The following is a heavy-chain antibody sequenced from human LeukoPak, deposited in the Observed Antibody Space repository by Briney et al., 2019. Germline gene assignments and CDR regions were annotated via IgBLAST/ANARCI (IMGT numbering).Heavy chain of an antibody. Sequence: GGSLRLSCAASGFTVSSNYMSWVRQAPGKGLEWVSVIYAGGSTYHADSGKGRFTISRDNSKNTVYLQMNSLRAEDTAVYYCARGRWDYGSGSYPCYFDYWGQGTLVTVSS. D-gene: IGHD3-10*01. CDR3: ARGRWDYGSGSYPCYFDY. CDR1: GFTVSSNY. V-gene: IGHV3-66*02. J-gene: IGHJ4*02. CDR2: IYAGGST.